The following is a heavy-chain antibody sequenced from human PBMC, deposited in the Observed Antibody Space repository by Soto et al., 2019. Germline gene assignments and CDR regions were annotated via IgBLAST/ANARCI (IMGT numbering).Heavy chain of an antibody. CDR2: ISSSSSYI. J-gene: IGHJ4*02. D-gene: IGHD3-9*01. CDR3: ARDYDILTGYRYFDY. Sequence: ESGGGLVKPGGSLRLSCAASGFTFSSYSMNWVRQAPGKGLEWVSSISSSSSYIYYADSVKGRFTISRDNAKNSLYLQMNSLRAEDTAVYYCARDYDILTGYRYFDYWGQGTLVTVSS. CDR1: GFTFSSYS. V-gene: IGHV3-21*01.